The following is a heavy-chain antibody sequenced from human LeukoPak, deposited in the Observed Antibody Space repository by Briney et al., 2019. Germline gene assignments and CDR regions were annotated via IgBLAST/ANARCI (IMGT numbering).Heavy chain of an antibody. CDR2: IYSGGST. CDR1: GFTVSDNY. CDR3: ARNLAGTLDQ. D-gene: IGHD6-19*01. J-gene: IGHJ4*02. Sequence: PGGSLRLSCAASGFTVSDNYMSWARQAPGKGLEWVSVIYSGGSTNYADSVKGRFTISRDNSKNTVFLQMNSPRAEDTAVYYCARNLAGTLDQWGQGTLVIVSS. V-gene: IGHV3-66*01.